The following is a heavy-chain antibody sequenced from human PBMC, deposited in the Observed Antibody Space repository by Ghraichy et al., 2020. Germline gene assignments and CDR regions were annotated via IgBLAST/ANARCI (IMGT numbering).Heavy chain of an antibody. CDR3: ARDFEYSSSSGGSSDYYYGMDV. CDR2: ISSSSSYI. V-gene: IGHV3-21*01. D-gene: IGHD6-6*01. CDR1: GFTFSSYS. Sequence: GGSLRLSCAASGFTFSSYSMNWVRQAPGKGLEWVSFISSSSSYIYYADSVKGRFTISRDNAKNSLYLQMNSLRAEDTAVYYCARDFEYSSSSGGSSDYYYGMDVWGQGTTVTVSS. J-gene: IGHJ6*02.